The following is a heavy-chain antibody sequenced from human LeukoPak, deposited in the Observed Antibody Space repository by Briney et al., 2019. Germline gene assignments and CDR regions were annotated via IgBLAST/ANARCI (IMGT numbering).Heavy chain of an antibody. D-gene: IGHD3-9*01. CDR3: TTGGERYFDWYPHPDY. CDR2: IKSKTDGGTT. J-gene: IGHJ4*02. V-gene: IGHV3-15*01. Sequence: GGSLRLSCAASGFTFSNAWMSWVRQAPGKGLEWVGRIKSKTDGGTTDYAAPVKGRFTISRDDSKNTLYLQMNSLKTEDTAVYYCTTGGERYFDWYPHPDYGGQGPRVTVSA. CDR1: GFTFSNAW.